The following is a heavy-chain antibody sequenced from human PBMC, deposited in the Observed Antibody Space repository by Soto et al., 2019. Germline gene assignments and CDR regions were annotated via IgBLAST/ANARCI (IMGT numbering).Heavy chain of an antibody. D-gene: IGHD6-19*01. CDR2: INPNSGGT. J-gene: IGHJ6*02. CDR3: ARDPSGGQWLVYGMDV. CDR1: GYTFTGYY. Sequence: ASVKVSCKASGYTFTGYYMHWVRQAPGQGLEWMGWINPNSGGTNYAQKFQGWVTMTRDTSISTAYMELSRLRSDDTAVYYCARDPSGGQWLVYGMDVWGQGTTVTVS. V-gene: IGHV1-2*04.